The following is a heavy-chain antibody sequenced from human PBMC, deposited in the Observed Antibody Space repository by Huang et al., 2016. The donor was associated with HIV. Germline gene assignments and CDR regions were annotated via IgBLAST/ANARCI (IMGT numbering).Heavy chain of an antibody. CDR1: GGSMSSYY. J-gene: IGHJ5*02. V-gene: IGHV4-59*01. Sequence: QVQLQESGPGLVKPSETLSLTCTVSGGSMSSYYWSWIRQPPGKGLEWIGYIYYSGSTNYNPSLKSRVTISVDTSKNQVSLRLSSVTAADTAVYYCASASIAARRWFDPWGQGSLVTVSS. CDR3: ASASIAARRWFDP. CDR2: IYYSGST. D-gene: IGHD6-6*01.